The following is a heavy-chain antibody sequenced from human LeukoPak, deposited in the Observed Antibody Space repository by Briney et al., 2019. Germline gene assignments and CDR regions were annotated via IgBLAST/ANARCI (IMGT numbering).Heavy chain of an antibody. CDR2: VNQGGTGK. J-gene: IGHJ4*02. V-gene: IGHV3-7*01. CDR1: GFTFSSQW. Sequence: GGSLRLSCAASGFTFSSQWMSWVRQAPGKGLEWVANVNQGGTGKYYVDSVKGRFTISRDNAENSLYLQMNSLRAEDTAVYYCARNLIVSRIAVAGTVSFDYWGQGTLVTVSS. D-gene: IGHD6-19*01. CDR3: ARNLIVSRIAVAGTVSFDY.